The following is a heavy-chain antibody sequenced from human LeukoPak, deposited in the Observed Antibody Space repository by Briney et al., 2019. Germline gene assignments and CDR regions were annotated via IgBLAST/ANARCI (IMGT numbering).Heavy chain of an antibody. V-gene: IGHV1-8*02. CDR1: GYTFTSYD. J-gene: IGHJ4*02. D-gene: IGHD1-26*01. CDR3: ATETAPSSGSLSHY. CDR2: MNPNSGNT. Sequence: GASVKVSCKASGYTFTSYDINWVRQATGQGLEWMGWMNPNSGNTGYAQKFQGRVTMTEDTSTDTAYMELSSLRSEDTAVYYCATETAPSSGSLSHYWGQGTLVTVSS.